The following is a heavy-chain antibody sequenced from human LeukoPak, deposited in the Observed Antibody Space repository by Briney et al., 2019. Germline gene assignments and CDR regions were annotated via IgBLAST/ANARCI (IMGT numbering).Heavy chain of an antibody. Sequence: PSETLSLTCTVSGDSISSGYYWSWIRQPPGKGLEWIGFIYHSGSTYYNPSLKSRVIISVDTSKNQFSLKLSSVTAADTAVYYCARATVAGTSFDYWGQGTLVTVSS. V-gene: IGHV4-38-2*02. J-gene: IGHJ4*02. CDR3: ARATVAGTSFDY. CDR2: IYHSGST. CDR1: GDSISSGYY. D-gene: IGHD6-19*01.